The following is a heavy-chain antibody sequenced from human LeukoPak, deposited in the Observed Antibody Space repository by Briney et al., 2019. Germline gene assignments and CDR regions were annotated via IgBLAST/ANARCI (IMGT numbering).Heavy chain of an antibody. CDR2: IHYSGST. Sequence: PSETLSLTCTVSGGYVTSASHYWAWIRQPPGKGLEWIGSIHYSGSTYYSPSLKSRLTISGDTSKSQFSLKLTFVTAADTAVYYCTRYHDYGDKIDYWGQGTLVTVSS. CDR3: TRYHDYGDKIDY. D-gene: IGHD4-23*01. V-gene: IGHV4-39*01. CDR1: GGYVTSASHY. J-gene: IGHJ4*02.